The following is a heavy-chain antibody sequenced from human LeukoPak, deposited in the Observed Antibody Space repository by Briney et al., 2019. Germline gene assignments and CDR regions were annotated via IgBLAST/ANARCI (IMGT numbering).Heavy chain of an antibody. D-gene: IGHD4-17*01. CDR2: IYTSGST. CDR3: ARGTTTVTRYYYYYYMDV. Sequence: SETLSLTCTVSGGSISSYYWSWIRQPAGKGLEWIGRIYTSGSTNDNPSLKSRVTMSVDTSKNQFSLKLSSVTAADTAVYYCARGTTTVTRYYYYYYMDVWGKGTTVTVSS. CDR1: GGSISSYY. V-gene: IGHV4-4*07. J-gene: IGHJ6*03.